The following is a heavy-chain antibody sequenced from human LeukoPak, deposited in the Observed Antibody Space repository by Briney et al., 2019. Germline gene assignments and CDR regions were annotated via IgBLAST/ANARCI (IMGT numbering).Heavy chain of an antibody. D-gene: IGHD3-16*01. CDR2: IGSSGRTI. J-gene: IGHJ4*02. Sequence: PGGSLRLSCAASGFTFSSYEMNWVRQAPGKGLEWVSYIGSSGRTIYHADSVKGRFTISRDNAKNSLYLQMSSLRAEDTAVYYCARAVGPFDYWGQGTLVTVSS. CDR1: GFTFSSYE. CDR3: ARAVGPFDY. V-gene: IGHV3-48*03.